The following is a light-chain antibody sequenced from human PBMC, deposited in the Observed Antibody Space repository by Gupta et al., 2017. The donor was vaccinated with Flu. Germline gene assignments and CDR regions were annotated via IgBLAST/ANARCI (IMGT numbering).Light chain of an antibody. Sequence: SSVLTQPPSVSVAPGQTARVTCGASNIGSKTVNWYQQRPGQAPVLVVYDDRDRPSGIPERFSGSNFGNTATLAISRVEAGDEADYYWQVWDGYSDQWVFGGGTKLTVL. V-gene: IGLV3-21*02. CDR3: QVWDGYSDQWV. J-gene: IGLJ3*02. CDR2: DDR. CDR1: NIGSKT.